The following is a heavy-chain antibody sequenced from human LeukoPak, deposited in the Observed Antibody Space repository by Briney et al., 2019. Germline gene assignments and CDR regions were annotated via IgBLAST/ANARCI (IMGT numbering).Heavy chain of an antibody. CDR1: GVSIRSYY. CDR2: IYYSGST. J-gene: IGHJ4*02. CDR3: ARTGSTVTMLYPFDH. Sequence: SETLSLTCTASGVSIRSYYWSWIRQPPGKGLEWIWHIYYSGSTNYNPSLKSRVRISVDTSKNQFSVKLISVTAADTAVYYCARTGSTVTMLYPFDHWGQGTLVTVSS. V-gene: IGHV4-59*01. D-gene: IGHD4-17*01.